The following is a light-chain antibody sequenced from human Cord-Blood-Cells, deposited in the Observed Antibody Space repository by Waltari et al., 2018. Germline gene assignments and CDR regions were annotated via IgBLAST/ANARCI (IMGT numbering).Light chain of an antibody. CDR3: SSYAGSNNYV. CDR1: SSDVGGYKY. Sequence: QSALTQPPSASGSPGQPVTIPCPGTSSDVGGYKYVSWYPQHPGKAPKLRVYEVSKRPAGVPDRFSGSKSGNTASLTVSGLQAEDEADYYCSSYAGSNNYVFGTGTKVTVL. J-gene: IGLJ1*01. V-gene: IGLV2-8*01. CDR2: EVS.